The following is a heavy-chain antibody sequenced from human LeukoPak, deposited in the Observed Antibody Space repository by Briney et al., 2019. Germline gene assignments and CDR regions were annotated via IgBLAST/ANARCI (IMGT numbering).Heavy chain of an antibody. Sequence: PSETLSLTCTVSGGSISSYYWSWIRQPPGKGLEWIGYIYYSGSTNYNPSLKSRVTISVDTSKNQFSLKLSSVTAADTAVYHCARDKPEDNAFDIWGQGTMVTVSS. CDR2: IYYSGST. V-gene: IGHV4-59*01. CDR1: GGSISSYY. CDR3: ARDKPEDNAFDI. J-gene: IGHJ3*02. D-gene: IGHD1-14*01.